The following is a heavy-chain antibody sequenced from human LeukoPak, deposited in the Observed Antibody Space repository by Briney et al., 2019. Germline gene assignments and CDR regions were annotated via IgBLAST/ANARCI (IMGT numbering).Heavy chain of an antibody. CDR2: ISSNGGST. Sequence: GSLRLSCAASGFTFSSYAMHWVRQATGKGLEYVSAISSNGGSTYYANSVKGRFTISRDNSKNTLYLQMGSLRAEDMAVYYCARSYYYDSTGRDYYFDYWGQGTLVTVSS. CDR3: ARSYYYDSTGRDYYFDY. J-gene: IGHJ4*02. V-gene: IGHV3-64*01. D-gene: IGHD3-22*01. CDR1: GFTFSSYA.